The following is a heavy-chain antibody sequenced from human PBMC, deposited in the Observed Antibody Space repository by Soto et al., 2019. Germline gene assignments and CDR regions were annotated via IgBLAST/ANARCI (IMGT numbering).Heavy chain of an antibody. CDR1: GGSISSGGYY. CDR3: ARDRYYYDSSGYYSGDAFDI. Sequence: SETLSLTCTVSGGSISSGGYYWSWIRQHPGKGLEWIGYIYYSGSTYYNPSLKSRVTTSVDTSKNQFSLKLSSVTAADTAVYYCARDRYYYDSSGYYSGDAFDIWGQGTMVP. J-gene: IGHJ3*02. D-gene: IGHD3-22*01. CDR2: IYYSGST. V-gene: IGHV4-31*03.